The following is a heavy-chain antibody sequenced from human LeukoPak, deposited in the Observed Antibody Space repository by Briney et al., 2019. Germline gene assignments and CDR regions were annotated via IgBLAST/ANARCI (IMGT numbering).Heavy chain of an antibody. D-gene: IGHD2-2*01. J-gene: IGHJ5*02. V-gene: IGHV1-8*01. Sequence: GASVKVSCKASGYTFTSYDINWVRQATGQGLEWMGWMNPNSGNTGYAQKFQGRVTTTRNTSISTAYMELSSLRSEDTAVYYCARGGIVVVPAANNWFDPWGQGTLVTVSS. CDR2: MNPNSGNT. CDR1: GYTFTSYD. CDR3: ARGGIVVVPAANNWFDP.